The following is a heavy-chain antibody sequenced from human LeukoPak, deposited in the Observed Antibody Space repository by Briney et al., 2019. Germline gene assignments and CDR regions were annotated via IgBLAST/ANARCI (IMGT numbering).Heavy chain of an antibody. CDR3: AKDGSWRQKRAY. Sequence: GGSLRLSCAASGFTFSSYGMHWVRQAPGKGLEWVAFIRYDGSNKYYADSVKGRLTISRDNSKNTLYLQMNSLRAEDTAVYYCAKDGSWRQKRAYWGQGTLVTVSS. CDR2: IRYDGSNK. V-gene: IGHV3-30*02. D-gene: IGHD6-13*01. CDR1: GFTFSSYG. J-gene: IGHJ4*02.